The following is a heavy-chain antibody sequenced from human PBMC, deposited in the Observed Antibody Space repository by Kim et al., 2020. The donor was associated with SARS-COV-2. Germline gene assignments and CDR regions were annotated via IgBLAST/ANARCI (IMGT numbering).Heavy chain of an antibody. D-gene: IGHD6-13*01. CDR3: ARVSSAHFDY. CDR1: GVSISSGGYY. Sequence: SETLSLTCTVSGVSISSGGYYWSWIRQHPGKGLEWIGYIYYSRRTYYNPSLKSLATISVDTSKNQFSLKLSSVTAADTAVYYWARVSSAHFDYWGQGTLVTVSS. V-gene: IGHV4-31*01. J-gene: IGHJ4*02. CDR2: IYYSRRT.